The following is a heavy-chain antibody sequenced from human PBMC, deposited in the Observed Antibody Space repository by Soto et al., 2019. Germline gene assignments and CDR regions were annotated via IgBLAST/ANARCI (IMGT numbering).Heavy chain of an antibody. V-gene: IGHV3-23*01. J-gene: IGHJ4*02. CDR2: ISGSGGST. Sequence: EVQLLESGGGLVQPGGSLRLSCAVSGFTFSSYAMNWVRQAPGKGLEWVSVISGSGGSTYYADSVKGRFTISRDNSKNTLYLQMNSLRAVDTAVYYCAKRAVGMYFYYWGQGTLVTVSS. CDR3: AKRAVGMYFYY. CDR1: GFTFSSYA. D-gene: IGHD6-13*01.